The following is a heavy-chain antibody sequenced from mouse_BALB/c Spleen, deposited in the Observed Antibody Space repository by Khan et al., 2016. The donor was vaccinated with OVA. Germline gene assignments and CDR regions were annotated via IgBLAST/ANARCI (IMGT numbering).Heavy chain of an antibody. D-gene: IGHD2-10*01. CDR2: IWNDGNT. Sequence: QVQLKESGPGLVAPSQSLSITCTISGFSSTNYGVHWVRQPPGKGLEWLVVIWNDGNTAYNSALKSRLTISKDNSKSQVFLKMNSLQTDDTAMYFCARQPYYHYNIMDYWGQGTSVTVSS. J-gene: IGHJ4*01. CDR3: ARQPYYHYNIMDY. V-gene: IGHV2-6-1*01. CDR1: GFSSTNYG.